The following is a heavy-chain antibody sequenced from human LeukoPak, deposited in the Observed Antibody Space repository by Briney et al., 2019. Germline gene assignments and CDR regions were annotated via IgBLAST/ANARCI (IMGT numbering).Heavy chain of an antibody. Sequence: SVKVSCKASGGTFSSYAISLVRQAPGQGLEWMGRIIPIFGTANYAQKFQGRVTITTDESTSTAYMELSSLRSEDTAVYYCARDRGSYYYDSSGYYYFDYWGQGTLVTVSS. CDR3: ARDRGSYYYDSSGYYYFDY. D-gene: IGHD3-22*01. J-gene: IGHJ4*02. V-gene: IGHV1-69*05. CDR1: GGTFSSYA. CDR2: IIPIFGTA.